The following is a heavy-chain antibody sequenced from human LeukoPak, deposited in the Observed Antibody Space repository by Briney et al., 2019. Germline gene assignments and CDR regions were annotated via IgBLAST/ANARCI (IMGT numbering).Heavy chain of an antibody. CDR3: TSTLLGYCTNGVCYTFY. CDR1: GFTFSGSA. CDR2: IRSKANSYAT. D-gene: IGHD2-8*01. J-gene: IGHJ4*02. Sequence: GGSLRLSCAASGFTFSGSAMHWVRQASGKGLEWVGRIRSKANSYATAYAASVKGRFTISRDDSKNTAYLQMNSLKTVDTAVYYCTSTLLGYCTNGVCYTFYWGQGTLVTVSS. V-gene: IGHV3-73*01.